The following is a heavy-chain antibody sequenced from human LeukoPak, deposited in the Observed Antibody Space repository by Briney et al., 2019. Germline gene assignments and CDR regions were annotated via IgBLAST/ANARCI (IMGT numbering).Heavy chain of an antibody. CDR3: ARLSAYSSGWYGVFYFDY. CDR1: GGSISSYY. V-gene: IGHV4-59*08. D-gene: IGHD6-19*01. J-gene: IGHJ4*02. Sequence: PSETLSLTCTVSGGSISSYYWSWIRQPPGKGLEWIGYIYYSGSTNYNPSLKSRVTISVDTSTNPFSLKLSSVTAADTAVYYCARLSAYSSGWYGVFYFDYWGQGTLVTVSS. CDR2: IYYSGST.